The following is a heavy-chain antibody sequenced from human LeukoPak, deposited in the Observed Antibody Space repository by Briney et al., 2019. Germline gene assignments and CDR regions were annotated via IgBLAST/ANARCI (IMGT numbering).Heavy chain of an antibody. Sequence: SGGSLRLSCGASGFTFSGYSMNWVRQAPGKGLEWVSSISTSSSYIYYADSVKGRFTISRDNSKNTLYLQMNSLRAEDTAVYYCAKGGTKKRWLQLVGGYYFDYWGQGTLVTVSS. V-gene: IGHV3-21*04. CDR3: AKGGTKKRWLQLVGGYYFDY. CDR1: GFTFSGYS. J-gene: IGHJ4*02. CDR2: ISTSSSYI. D-gene: IGHD5-24*01.